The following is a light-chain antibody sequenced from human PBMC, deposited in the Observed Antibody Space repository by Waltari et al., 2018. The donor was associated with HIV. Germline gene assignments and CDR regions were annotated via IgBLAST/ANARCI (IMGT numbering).Light chain of an antibody. CDR2: VKD. CDR3: QSYDSGLNGPF. Sequence: QSVLTQPPSVSGAPGQRVIISCTGNTSNIGAHYDVHWYLHLPGSAPTLLMVVKDNRPSGVPARFSGSKSGASASLAITKLQAEDEAVYYCQSYDSGLNGPFFGGGTKLTVL. V-gene: IGLV1-40*01. J-gene: IGLJ2*01. CDR1: TSNIGAHYD.